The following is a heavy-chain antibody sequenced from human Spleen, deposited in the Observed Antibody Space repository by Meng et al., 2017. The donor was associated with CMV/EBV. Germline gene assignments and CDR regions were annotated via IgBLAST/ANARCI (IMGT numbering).Heavy chain of an antibody. J-gene: IGHJ4*02. D-gene: IGHD6-6*01. Sequence: SLKISCAASGFTFDDYAMHWVRQAPGKGLEWVSGISWNSGSIGYADSVKGRFTISRDNAKNSLYLQMNSLRAEDTALYYCAKGGFEYSSSAVDYWGQGTPVTVSS. V-gene: IGHV3-9*01. CDR1: GFTFDDYA. CDR2: ISWNSGSI. CDR3: AKGGFEYSSSAVDY.